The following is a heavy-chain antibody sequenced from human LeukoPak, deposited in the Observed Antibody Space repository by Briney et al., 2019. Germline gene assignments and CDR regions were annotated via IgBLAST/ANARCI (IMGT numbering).Heavy chain of an antibody. CDR1: GFTFSSYG. V-gene: IGHV3-33*01. J-gene: IGHJ6*03. Sequence: PGGSLRLSCAASGFTFSSYGMHWVRQAPGKGLEGVAVIWYDGSNKYYADSVRGRFTISRDNSKNTLYMQMNSLRAEDTAVYYCARDRDYYYYMDVWGKGTTVTVSS. D-gene: IGHD3-10*01. CDR3: ARDRDYYYYMDV. CDR2: IWYDGSNK.